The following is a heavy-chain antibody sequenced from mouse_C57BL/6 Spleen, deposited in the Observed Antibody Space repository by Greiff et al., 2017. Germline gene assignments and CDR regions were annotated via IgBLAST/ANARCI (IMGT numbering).Heavy chain of an antibody. CDR3: GREDGSYRFAY. D-gene: IGHD1-1*02. CDR2: IDPSDSET. J-gene: IGHJ3*01. V-gene: IGHV1-52*01. CDR1: GYTFTSYW. Sequence: VQLQQSGAELVRPGSSVKLSCKASGYTFTSYWMHWVKQRPIQGLEWIGNIDPSDSETHYNQKFKDKATLTVEKSSSTAYMQLSSLTSEDSAVYYCGREDGSYRFAYWGQGTLVTVSA.